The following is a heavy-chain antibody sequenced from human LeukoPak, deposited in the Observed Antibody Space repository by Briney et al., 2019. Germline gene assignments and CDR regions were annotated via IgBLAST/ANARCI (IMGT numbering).Heavy chain of an antibody. Sequence: GGSLRLSCAASGFTFSSYWMNWARQAPGKGLEWVASVNHNGNVNYYVDSVKGRFTISRDNAKNSLYLQMSNLRAEDTAVYFCARGGGLDLWGQGATVTVSS. J-gene: IGHJ6*02. D-gene: IGHD3-16*01. CDR3: ARGGGLDL. CDR2: VNHNGNVN. V-gene: IGHV3-7*03. CDR1: GFTFSSYW.